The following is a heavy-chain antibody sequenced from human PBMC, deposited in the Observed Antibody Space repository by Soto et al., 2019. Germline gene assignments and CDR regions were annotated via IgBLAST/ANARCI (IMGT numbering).Heavy chain of an antibody. CDR3: ATGLKDTSNRPSFDS. CDR2: ILSLESHK. J-gene: IGHJ4*02. Sequence: GGSLRISCGEFVFHVSDYYINWIRQSPVKGLEWVSSILSLESHKYYAASVMGRFSVSRDNAKRSLFLQMNNLRAEDTGIYFCATGLKDTSNRPSFDSWGPGTPVTVSS. CDR1: VFHVSDYY. V-gene: IGHV3-11*01. D-gene: IGHD2-8*01.